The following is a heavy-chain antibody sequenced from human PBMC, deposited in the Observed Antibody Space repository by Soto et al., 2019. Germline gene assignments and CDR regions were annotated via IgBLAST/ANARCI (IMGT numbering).Heavy chain of an antibody. Sequence: GGSLRLSCAASWFPFSSYAMSWVRPAPGKGLEWVSAISGSGGSTYYADSVKGRFTISRDNSKNTLYLQMNSLRAEDTAVYYCEKGSNPFIIAAAGFYWGQGTLVTVS. V-gene: IGHV3-23*01. J-gene: IGHJ4*02. CDR2: ISGSGGST. CDR3: EKGSNPFIIAAAGFY. CDR1: WFPFSSYA. D-gene: IGHD6-13*01.